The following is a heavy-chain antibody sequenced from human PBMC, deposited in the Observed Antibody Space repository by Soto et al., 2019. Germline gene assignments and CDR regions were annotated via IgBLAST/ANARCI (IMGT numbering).Heavy chain of an antibody. CDR1: GFTFNDFE. CDR2: IDGSGTTK. Sequence: EVQLLESGGGLVQPGGSLRLSCGVSGFTFNDFEMNWVRQAPGKGLEWLAYIDGSGTTKKYADSVRGRFTISRDNPNNSLFLQMTPLSAADMAISYCARGFGRFNYWGQGTLVSVSS. D-gene: IGHD3-10*01. V-gene: IGHV3-48*03. J-gene: IGHJ4*02. CDR3: ARGFGRFNY.